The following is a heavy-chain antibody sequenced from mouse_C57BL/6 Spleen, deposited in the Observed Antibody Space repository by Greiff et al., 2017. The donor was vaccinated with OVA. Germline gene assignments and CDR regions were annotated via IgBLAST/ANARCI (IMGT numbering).Heavy chain of an antibody. Sequence: VNLQESGAELVKPGASVKISCKASGYAFSSYWMNWVKQRPGKGLEWIGQIYPGDGDTNYNGKFKGKATLTADKSSSTAYMQLSSLTSEDSAVYFCARWEVRAYWGQGTLVTVSA. CDR2: IYPGDGDT. CDR1: GYAFSSYW. D-gene: IGHD2-2*01. J-gene: IGHJ3*01. V-gene: IGHV1-80*01. CDR3: ARWEVRAY.